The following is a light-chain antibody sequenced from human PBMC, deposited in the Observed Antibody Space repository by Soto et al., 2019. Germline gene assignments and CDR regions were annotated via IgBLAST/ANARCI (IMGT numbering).Light chain of an antibody. CDR1: QSIRSY. CDR2: AAA. Sequence: DIQRTQTPSSLPASVGDRGTITCRASQSIRSYLDCYQQKPVKAPKLLIYAAASLQSGVPSRCCGSGSGTDYTRAISSRRPSDFATFYCQRRYTTAGTFGHGTRLEIK. V-gene: IGKV1-39*01. J-gene: IGKJ5*01. CDR3: QRRYTTAGT.